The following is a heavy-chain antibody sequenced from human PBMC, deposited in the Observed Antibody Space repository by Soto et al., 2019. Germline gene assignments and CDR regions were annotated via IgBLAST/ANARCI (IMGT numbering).Heavy chain of an antibody. CDR2: ISAYNGNT. V-gene: IGHV1-18*01. J-gene: IGHJ4*02. CDR1: GYTFTSYG. Sequence: ASVKVSCKASGYTFTSYGISWVRQAPGQGLEWMGWISAYNGNTNYAQKLQGRATMTTDTSTSTAYMELRSLRSDDTAVYYCARFLLGYGSYHFDDWGQGTLVTLAS. CDR3: ARFLLGYGSYHFDD. D-gene: IGHD3-10*01.